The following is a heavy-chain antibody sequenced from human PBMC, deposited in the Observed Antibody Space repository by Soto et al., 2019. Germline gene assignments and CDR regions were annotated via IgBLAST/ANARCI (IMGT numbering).Heavy chain of an antibody. J-gene: IGHJ4*02. V-gene: IGHV4-39*01. CDR1: GGSITNAAYY. CDR3: ARVYGSGSYYFDY. D-gene: IGHD3-10*01. CDR2: IYYSGNT. Sequence: PSETLSLTCTVSGGSITNAAYYWGWIRQPPGKGLECIGIIYYSGNTYYSPSLKSRVTMSVDTSKNQFSLKLSSVSAADTSMYYCARVYGSGSYYFDYWGQGTLVTVS.